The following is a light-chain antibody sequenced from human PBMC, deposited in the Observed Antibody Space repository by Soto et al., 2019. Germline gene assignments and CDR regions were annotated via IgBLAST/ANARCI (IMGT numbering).Light chain of an antibody. CDR2: GPS. CDR3: QQYNNWPRT. Sequence: EIVMTQSPATLSVSPWERVTLSCRASQSVSYNLAWYQQKPGQAPRLLIYGPSTRATGIPARFSGSGSGTEFTLTISSLQSEDFALYYCQQYNNWPRTFGQGTRWIS. CDR1: QSVSYN. J-gene: IGKJ1*01. V-gene: IGKV3-15*01.